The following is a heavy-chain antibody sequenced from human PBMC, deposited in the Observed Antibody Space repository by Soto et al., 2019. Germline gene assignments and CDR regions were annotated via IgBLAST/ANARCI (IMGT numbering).Heavy chain of an antibody. CDR3: ATEALSSFDY. CDR1: GDSSSNYY. J-gene: IGHJ4*02. Sequence: SETLSLTCSVSGDSSSNYYWSWIRQSPGKTLEWIGYIHYSGTTKYNPSLRSRVTISVDTSKNQFSLRLSSVTAADTAVYYCATEALSSFDYWGQGTLVTVSS. D-gene: IGHD6-6*01. V-gene: IGHV4-59*01. CDR2: IHYSGTT.